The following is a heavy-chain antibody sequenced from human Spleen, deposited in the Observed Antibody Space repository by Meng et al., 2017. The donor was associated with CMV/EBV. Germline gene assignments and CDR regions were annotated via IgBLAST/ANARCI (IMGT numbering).Heavy chain of an antibody. V-gene: IGHV3-30*04. D-gene: IGHD3-3*01. CDR1: GFTFSSYA. CDR3: ARDQGGFWSGYLGY. Sequence: GESLKISCAASGFTFSSYAMHWVRQAPGKGLEWVAVISYDGSNKYYADSVKGRFTISRDNSKNTLYLQMDSLRAEDTAVYYCARDQGGFWSGYLGYWGQGTLVTVSS. CDR2: ISYDGSNK. J-gene: IGHJ4*02.